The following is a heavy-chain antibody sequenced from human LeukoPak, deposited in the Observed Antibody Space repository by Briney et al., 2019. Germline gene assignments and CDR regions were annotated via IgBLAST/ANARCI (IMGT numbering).Heavy chain of an antibody. CDR2: TYYRSKWYN. V-gene: IGHV6-1*01. J-gene: IGHJ4*02. CDR3: ARDQWELLDSSFDY. D-gene: IGHD1-26*01. CDR1: GDSVSSNSAA. Sequence: SQTLSLTCAISGDSVSSNSAAWNWIRQSPSRGLEWLGRTYYRSKWYNDYAVSVKSRITINPGTSKNQFSLQLNSVTPEDTAVYYCARDQWELLDSSFDYWGQGTLVTVSS.